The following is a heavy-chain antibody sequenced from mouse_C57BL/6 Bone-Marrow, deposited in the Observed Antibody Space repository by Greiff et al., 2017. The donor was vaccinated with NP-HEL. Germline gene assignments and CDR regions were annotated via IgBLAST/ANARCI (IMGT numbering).Heavy chain of an antibody. D-gene: IGHD2-4*01. CDR3: SRFDYDEDYFDY. J-gene: IGHJ2*01. CDR1: GYTFTSYW. V-gene: IGHV1-69*01. CDR2: IDPSDSYT. Sequence: QVQLQQPGAELVMPGASVKLSCKASGYTFTSYWMHWVKQRPGQGLEWIGEIDPSDSYTNYNQKFKGKSTLTVDKSSSTAYMQLSSLTSEDSAVYYWSRFDYDEDYFDYWGQGTTLTVSS.